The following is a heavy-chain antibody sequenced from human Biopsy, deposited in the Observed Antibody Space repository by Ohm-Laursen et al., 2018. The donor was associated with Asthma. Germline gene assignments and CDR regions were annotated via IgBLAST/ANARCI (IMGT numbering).Heavy chain of an antibody. CDR3: ARAQDYYDSRGYYRSFDY. Sequence: TLSLTCTVSYGSITSGGYYWTWIRQHPGKGLEWIGFIYYSGSTYYNPSLKSRVSISIDTSKNQFSLELSSVTAADTAVYYCARAQDYYDSRGYYRSFDYWGQGTLVTVSS. J-gene: IGHJ4*02. D-gene: IGHD3-22*01. CDR2: IYYSGST. V-gene: IGHV4-31*03. CDR1: YGSITSGGYY.